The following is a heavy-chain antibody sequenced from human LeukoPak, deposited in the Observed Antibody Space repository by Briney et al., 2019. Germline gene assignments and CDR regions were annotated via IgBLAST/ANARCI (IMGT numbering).Heavy chain of an antibody. CDR1: GGTFSSYA. J-gene: IGHJ4*02. CDR3: ARADGGQPPFFDY. Sequence: SVTVSCTASGGTFSSYAISWVRQAPGQGLEWMGGIIPIFGTANYAQKFQGRVTITADESMSTAYMELSSLRSEDTAVYYCARADGGQPPFFDYWGQGTLVTVSS. D-gene: IGHD3-10*01. CDR2: IIPIFGTA. V-gene: IGHV1-69*01.